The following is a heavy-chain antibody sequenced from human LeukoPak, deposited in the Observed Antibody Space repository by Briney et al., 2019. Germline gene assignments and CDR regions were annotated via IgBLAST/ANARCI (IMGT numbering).Heavy chain of an antibody. Sequence: GGSLRLSCAASGFTFSNAWMSWVRQAPGKGLEWVGRIKSKTDGGTTDYAAPVKGRFTISRDDSKNTLYLQMNSLKTEDTAVYYCTTDFFSYNWNYAGYWGQGTLVTVSS. V-gene: IGHV3-15*01. D-gene: IGHD1-7*01. CDR1: GFTFSNAW. J-gene: IGHJ4*02. CDR2: IKSKTDGGTT. CDR3: TTDFFSYNWNYAGY.